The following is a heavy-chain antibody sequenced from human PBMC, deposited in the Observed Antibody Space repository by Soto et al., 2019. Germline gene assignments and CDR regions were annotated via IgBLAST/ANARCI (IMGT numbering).Heavy chain of an antibody. CDR2: INPSGGST. CDR1: GYTFTSQY. D-gene: IGHD2-15*01. Sequence: ASVKVSCKASGYTFTSQYMNGVRQAPGQGLEWMGRINPSGGSTSYAQKFQGRVTMTRDTSTSTVYMELSSLRSEDTAVYYCARDGDCSGGSCSTNNWFDPWGQGTLVTVSS. V-gene: IGHV1-46*01. CDR3: ARDGDCSGGSCSTNNWFDP. J-gene: IGHJ5*02.